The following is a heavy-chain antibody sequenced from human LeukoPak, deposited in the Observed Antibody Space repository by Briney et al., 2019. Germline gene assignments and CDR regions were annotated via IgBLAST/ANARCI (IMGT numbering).Heavy chain of an antibody. Sequence: GGSLRLSCAASGLTFSSYWMSWVRQAPGKGLEWVANIKQDGSEKYYVDSVKGRFTISRDNAKNSLYLQMNSLRAEDTAVYYCARFPSAPYGDYFDYWGQGTLVTVSS. J-gene: IGHJ4*02. CDR2: IKQDGSEK. V-gene: IGHV3-7*01. CDR1: GLTFSSYW. CDR3: ARFPSAPYGDYFDY. D-gene: IGHD4-17*01.